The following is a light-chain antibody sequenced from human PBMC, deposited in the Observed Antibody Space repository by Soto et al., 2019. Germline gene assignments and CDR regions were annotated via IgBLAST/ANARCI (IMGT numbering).Light chain of an antibody. CDR3: QQYGSSPIT. CDR1: QSVSSSY. CDR2: GAS. Sequence: EIVLTQSPGTLSLSPGERATLSCRASQSVSSSYLAWYQQTPGQAPRLLGDGASSRATGIPDRFSGSGSGTDFTLPISRLEPEDFAVYYCQQYGSSPITFGQGTRLEIK. J-gene: IGKJ5*01. V-gene: IGKV3-20*01.